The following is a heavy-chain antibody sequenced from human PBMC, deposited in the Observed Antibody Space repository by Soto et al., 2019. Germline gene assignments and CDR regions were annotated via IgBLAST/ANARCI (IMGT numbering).Heavy chain of an antibody. V-gene: IGHV1-3*01. CDR3: ARGDLTPFAY. CDR1: GYTFTSYA. CDR2: INAGNGNT. J-gene: IGHJ4*02. D-gene: IGHD7-27*01. Sequence: QVQLVQSGAEVKKPGASVKVSCKASGYTFTSYAMHWVRQAPGQRLEWMGWINAGNGNTKYSQKFPGRVTITRDTSASTDYIELSSLRSEDTDVYYCARGDLTPFAYWGQGTLVTVSS.